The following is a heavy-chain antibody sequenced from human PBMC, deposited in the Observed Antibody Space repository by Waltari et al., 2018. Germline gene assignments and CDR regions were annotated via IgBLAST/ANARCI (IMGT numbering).Heavy chain of an antibody. J-gene: IGHJ3*02. CDR1: GGSISSYY. D-gene: IGHD6-6*01. CDR2: IYYSGST. Sequence: QVQLQESGPGLVKPSETLSLTRTVSGGSISSYYWSWIRRPPGKGLEWIGYIYYSGSTNYNPSLKSRVTISVDTSKNQFSLKLSSVTAADTAVYYCARERDSSSSDAFDIWGQGTMVTVSS. CDR3: ARERDSSSSDAFDI. V-gene: IGHV4-59*01.